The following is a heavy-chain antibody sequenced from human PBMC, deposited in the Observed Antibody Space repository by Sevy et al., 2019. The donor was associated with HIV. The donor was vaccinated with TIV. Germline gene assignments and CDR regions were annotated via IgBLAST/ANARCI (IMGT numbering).Heavy chain of an antibody. D-gene: IGHD3-22*01. V-gene: IGHV3-7*04. J-gene: IGHJ3*02. CDR1: GFTFSNYW. Sequence: GGCLRLSCAASGFTFSNYWMSWVRQAPGKGLEWVGNIKPDGSEKYYVDSVKGRFTISRDNAKKSLFLQTNSLRAGDTAVYYCARGDYSDSRGYYTDAFDIWGQGTMVTVSS. CDR3: ARGDYSDSRGYYTDAFDI. CDR2: IKPDGSEK.